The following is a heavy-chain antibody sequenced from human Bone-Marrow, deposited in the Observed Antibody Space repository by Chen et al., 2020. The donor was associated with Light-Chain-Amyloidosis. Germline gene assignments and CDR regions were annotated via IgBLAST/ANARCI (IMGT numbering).Heavy chain of an antibody. CDR2: IKHSGST. D-gene: IGHD6-19*01. Sequence: QVQLQESGPGLVKPSGTLSLTCAVSGGPISSSNWWSWVRQPPGKGLEWIGEIKHSGSTNYYPSLKSRIHISVDKPRNQVSLKQSSETAAETAVYYCARIAVAGGFRLDYWGQGTRVTVSS. V-gene: IGHV4-4*02. CDR1: GGPISSSNW. J-gene: IGHJ4*02. CDR3: ARIAVAGGFRLDY.